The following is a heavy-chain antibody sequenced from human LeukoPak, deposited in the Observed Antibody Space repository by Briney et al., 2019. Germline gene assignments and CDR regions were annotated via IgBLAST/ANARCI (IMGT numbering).Heavy chain of an antibody. Sequence: ASVKVSCKASGYTFTGYYMHWVRQAPGQGFEWMGWINPNSGGTNYAQKFQGRVTMTRDTSISTAYMELSRLRSDDTAVYYCARDLSYDFWSGYYHYYYGMDVWGQGTTVTVSS. V-gene: IGHV1-2*02. CDR1: GYTFTGYY. D-gene: IGHD3-3*01. J-gene: IGHJ6*02. CDR2: INPNSGGT. CDR3: ARDLSYDFWSGYYHYYYGMDV.